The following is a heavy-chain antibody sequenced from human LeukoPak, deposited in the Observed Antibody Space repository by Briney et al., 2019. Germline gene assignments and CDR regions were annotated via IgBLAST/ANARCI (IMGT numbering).Heavy chain of an antibody. CDR2: IRGSGGST. Sequence: PGGSLRLSCAASGFTFSSYAMSWVRQAPGKGLEWVSSIRGSGGSTYYADSVKGRFTISRDNSKNTLYLQMNSLRAEDTAVYYSAKDLNSYGYYYYGMDVWGQGTTVTVSS. CDR3: AKDLNSYGYYYYGMDV. D-gene: IGHD5-18*01. CDR1: GFTFSSYA. V-gene: IGHV3-23*01. J-gene: IGHJ6*02.